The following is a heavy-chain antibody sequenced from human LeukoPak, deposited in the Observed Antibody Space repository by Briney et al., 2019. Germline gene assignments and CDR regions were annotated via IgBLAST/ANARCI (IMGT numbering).Heavy chain of an antibody. D-gene: IGHD3-3*01. V-gene: IGHV3-48*03. CDR3: AREAYYDFWAGGYYYYYMDV. CDR2: ISSSGSTI. J-gene: IGHJ6*03. CDR1: GFTFSSYE. Sequence: GGSLRLSCAASGFTFSSYEMNWVRQAPGKGLEWVSYISSSGSTIYYADSVKGRFTISRDNAKNSLYLQMNSLRAEDTAVYYCAREAYYDFWAGGYYYYYMDVWGKGTTVAVSS.